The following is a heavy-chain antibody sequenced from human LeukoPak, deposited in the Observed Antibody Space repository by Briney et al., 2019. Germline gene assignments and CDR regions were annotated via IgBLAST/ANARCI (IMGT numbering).Heavy chain of an antibody. J-gene: IGHJ4*02. CDR3: ARRGGDFHTGIVFDN. Sequence: SEILSLTCAVSGGSISSSLYHWGWIRQPPGKGLEWIGNIYYTGNTNYSPSLKGRLTISIDTSRSQFSLKLTSVTAADTAVYYCARRGGDFHTGIVFDNWGQGSLVTVSS. V-gene: IGHV4-39*07. D-gene: IGHD1-14*01. CDR1: GGSISSSLYH. CDR2: IYYTGNT.